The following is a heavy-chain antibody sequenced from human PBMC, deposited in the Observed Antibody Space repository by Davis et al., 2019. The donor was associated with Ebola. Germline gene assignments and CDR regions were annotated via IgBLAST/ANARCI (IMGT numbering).Heavy chain of an antibody. CDR1: GGSISNYY. CDR2: IYYSGST. CDR3: ARDFGRY. Sequence: PGGSLRLSCTVSGGSISNYYWNWIRQSPGRGLEWIGYIYYSGSTNYNPSLKSRVTISVDTSKNQFSLKLSSVTAADTAVYYCARDFGRYWGQGTLVTVSS. V-gene: IGHV4-59*01. J-gene: IGHJ4*02. D-gene: IGHD3-10*01.